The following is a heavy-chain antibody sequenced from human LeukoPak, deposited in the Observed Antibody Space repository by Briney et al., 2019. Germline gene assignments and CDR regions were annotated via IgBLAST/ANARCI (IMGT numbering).Heavy chain of an antibody. D-gene: IGHD5-24*01. Sequence: SETLSLTCTVSGGSISSGSYYWSWIRQPAGKGLEWIGRIYYSGSTNYNPSLKSRVTISVDTSKSQFSLKLSSVTAADTAVYYCAREAGSDGYNYLDYWGQGTLVTVSS. CDR2: IYYSGST. J-gene: IGHJ4*02. CDR1: GGSISSGSYY. CDR3: AREAGSDGYNYLDY. V-gene: IGHV4-61*10.